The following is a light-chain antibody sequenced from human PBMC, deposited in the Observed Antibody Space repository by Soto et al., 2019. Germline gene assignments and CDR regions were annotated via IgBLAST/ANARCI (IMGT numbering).Light chain of an antibody. CDR2: GAS. J-gene: IGKJ1*01. Sequence: VFTQSPVKLSLPPVERVTISCMASQSVSSSYLTWYQQKPGQAPRLLIYGASTRATGIPDRFSGSGSGTDFTLTISSLQPEDWAVDDGQQEYNLPWTVGQGTKVDIK. CDR1: QSVSSSY. CDR3: QQEYNLPWT. V-gene: IGKV3D-7*01.